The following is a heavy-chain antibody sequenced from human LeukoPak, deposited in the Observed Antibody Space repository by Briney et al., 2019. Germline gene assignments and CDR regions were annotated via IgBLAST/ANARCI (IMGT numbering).Heavy chain of an antibody. CDR2: ISGSGGST. J-gene: IGHJ4*02. CDR1: GFTFSSYA. V-gene: IGHV3-23*01. CDR3: AKEIEILAYCGGDCYSGFDY. D-gene: IGHD2-21*02. Sequence: GGSLRLSCAASGFTFSSYAMSWVRQAPGKGLEWVSAISGSGGSTYYADSVKGRFTISRDNSKNTLYLQMNSLRAEDTAVYYCAKEIEILAYCGGDCYSGFDYWGQGTLVTVSS.